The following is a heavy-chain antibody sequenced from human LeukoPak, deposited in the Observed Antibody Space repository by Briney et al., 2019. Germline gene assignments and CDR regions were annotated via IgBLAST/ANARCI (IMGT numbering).Heavy chain of an antibody. D-gene: IGHD5-18*01. CDR2: INTNTENP. CDR1: GGTFSSYA. CDR3: GRDPKLGIRGYTYGYIDF. J-gene: IGHJ4*02. Sequence: ASVKVSCKASGGTFSSYAISGVRQAPGQGLEWMGWINTNTENPTYAQGFTGRYVFSLDTSVSTAYLQISGLKADDTAVYYCGRDPKLGIRGYTYGYIDFWGQGTLVTVSS. V-gene: IGHV7-4-1*02.